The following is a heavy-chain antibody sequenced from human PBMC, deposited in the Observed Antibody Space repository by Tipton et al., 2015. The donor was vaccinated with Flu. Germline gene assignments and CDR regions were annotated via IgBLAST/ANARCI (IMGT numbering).Heavy chain of an antibody. J-gene: IGHJ3*02. Sequence: TLSLTCTVSGSPISSGYYWGWIRQSPGKGLEWLGSIYHGRTTYYNPSLKSRLSIAADSSKSQFSLRLSSATAADTALYYCTRDLRGYSGYTGGDAFDMWGQGIMVIVSS. V-gene: IGHV4-38-2*02. D-gene: IGHD5-12*01. CDR2: IYHGRTT. CDR1: GSPISSGYY. CDR3: TRDLRGYSGYTGGDAFDM.